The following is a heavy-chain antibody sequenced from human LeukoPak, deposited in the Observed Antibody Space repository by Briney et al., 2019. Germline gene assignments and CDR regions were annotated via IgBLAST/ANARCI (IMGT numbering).Heavy chain of an antibody. V-gene: IGHV3-21*01. D-gene: IGHD3-10*01. J-gene: IGHJ6*02. CDR3: ARDETPLLWFWESYYGMDV. CDR1: GFTFSSYS. Sequence: GGSLRLSCAASGFTFSSYSMNWVRQAPGKGLEWVSSISSSSSYIYYADPVKGRFTISRDNAKNSLYLQMNSLRAEDTAVYYCARDETPLLWFWESYYGMDVWGQGTTVTVSS. CDR2: ISSSSSYI.